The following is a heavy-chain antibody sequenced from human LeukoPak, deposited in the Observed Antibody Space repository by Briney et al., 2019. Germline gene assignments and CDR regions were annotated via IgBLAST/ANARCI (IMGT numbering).Heavy chain of an antibody. CDR2: ISGSGGST. Sequence: GGSLRLSCAASGFTFISYAMSWVRQAPGKGLEWVSAISGSGGSTYYADSVKGRFTISRDNSKNTLYLQMNSLRAEDTAVYYCAKDRPVGGVIVTGLDYWGQGTLVTVSS. D-gene: IGHD3-16*02. CDR3: AKDRPVGGVIVTGLDY. CDR1: GFTFISYA. J-gene: IGHJ4*02. V-gene: IGHV3-23*01.